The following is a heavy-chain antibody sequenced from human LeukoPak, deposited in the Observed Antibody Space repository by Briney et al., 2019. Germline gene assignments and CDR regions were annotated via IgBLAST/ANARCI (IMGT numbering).Heavy chain of an antibody. V-gene: IGHV3-48*01. D-gene: IGHD3-22*01. J-gene: IGHJ4*02. CDR2: ISSSSSTI. CDR3: ARGSTYYDSSGQVPFDY. CDR1: GFTFSTYS. Sequence: QAGGSLRLSCAASGFTFSTYSMNWVRQAPGKGLERVSYISSSSSTIYYADSVKGRFTISRDNAKNSLYLQMNSLRAEDTAVYYCARGSTYYDSSGQVPFDYWGQGTLVTVSS.